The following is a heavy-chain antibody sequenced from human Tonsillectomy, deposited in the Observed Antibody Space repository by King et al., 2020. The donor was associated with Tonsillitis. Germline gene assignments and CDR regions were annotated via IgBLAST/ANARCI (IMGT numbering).Heavy chain of an antibody. J-gene: IGHJ4*02. Sequence: QLQESGPGVVKPSETLSLTCTVSGGSMSSNDQFWAWIRQPPGKGLEWIGFMYNSGTTFYNPSLKSRITISGGTSENRFSLKLSSVTAADTAVYFCARYVSGSFDYWGQGALVTVSS. D-gene: IGHD1-26*01. CDR3: ARYVSGSFDY. V-gene: IGHV4-39*01. CDR1: GGSMSSNDQF. CDR2: MYNSGTT.